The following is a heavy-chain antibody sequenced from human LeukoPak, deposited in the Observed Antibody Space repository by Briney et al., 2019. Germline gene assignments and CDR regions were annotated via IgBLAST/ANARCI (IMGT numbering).Heavy chain of an antibody. CDR1: GGSISSYY. Sequence: PSETLSLTCTVSGGSISSYYWSWIRQPPGKGLEWIGYIYYSGSTNYNPSLKSRVTISVDTSKNQFSLKLSPVTAADTAVYYCAREGLVVGFDPWGQGTLVTVSS. CDR2: IYYSGST. V-gene: IGHV4-59*01. J-gene: IGHJ5*02. D-gene: IGHD2-15*01. CDR3: AREGLVVGFDP.